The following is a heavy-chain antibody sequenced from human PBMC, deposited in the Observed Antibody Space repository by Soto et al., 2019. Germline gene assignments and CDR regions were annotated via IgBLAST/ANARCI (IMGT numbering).Heavy chain of an antibody. D-gene: IGHD1-1*01. J-gene: IGHJ4*02. CDR2: IYYSGST. CDR3: ARRYEYYFDY. CDR1: GGSICSGGYY. V-gene: IGHV4-31*03. Sequence: SETLSLSCTVCGGSICSGGYYWSWIRQHPGKGLEWIGYIYYSGSTYYNPSLKSRVTISVDTSKNQFSLKLSSVTAADTAVYYCARRYEYYFDYWGQGTLVTVSS.